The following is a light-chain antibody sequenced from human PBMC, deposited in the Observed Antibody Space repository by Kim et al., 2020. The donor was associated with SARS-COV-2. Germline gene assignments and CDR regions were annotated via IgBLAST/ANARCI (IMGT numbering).Light chain of an antibody. Sequence: APGKTASITCGGDNIGAKSVHWYQQKPGQAPVVVIYYDSGRPSGSPERFSGSNSGNTATLTISRVEAGDEADYYCQVWDRTSDRVFGGGTQLTVL. CDR3: QVWDRTSDRV. J-gene: IGLJ3*02. CDR1: NIGAKS. V-gene: IGLV3-21*04. CDR2: YDS.